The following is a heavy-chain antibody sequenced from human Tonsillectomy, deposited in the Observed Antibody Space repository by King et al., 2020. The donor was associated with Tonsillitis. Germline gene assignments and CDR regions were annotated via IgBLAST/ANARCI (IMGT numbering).Heavy chain of an antibody. CDR2: VSHSGTT. CDR3: ARGIAAASEIYY. D-gene: IGHD2-21*01. CDR1: GYSVGSGYF. Sequence: QLQESGPGLVKPSETLSLICTVSGYSVGSGYFWGWIRQPPGRGLEYIAAVSHSGTTFYNPSLESRVTISLYTSQNQFSLKLRSVSAADTAVYYCARGIAAASEIYYWGQGTLVTVSS. V-gene: IGHV4-38-2*02. J-gene: IGHJ4*02.